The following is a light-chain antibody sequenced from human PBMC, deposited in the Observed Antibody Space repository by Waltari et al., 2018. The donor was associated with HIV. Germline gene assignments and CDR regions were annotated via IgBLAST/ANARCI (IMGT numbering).Light chain of an antibody. J-gene: IGKJ2*01. Sequence: DIVMTQSPAILSVSPGERVTLSCRASQGVGSNLAWYQQKGGQEPRLLIYGAATRAAEIPVRFSGSGAGTDFTLTIDSLQSEDFATYYCQQYNIRPRGNTFGQGTKLQIK. CDR2: GAA. V-gene: IGKV3-15*01. CDR3: QQYNIRPRGNT. CDR1: QGVGSN.